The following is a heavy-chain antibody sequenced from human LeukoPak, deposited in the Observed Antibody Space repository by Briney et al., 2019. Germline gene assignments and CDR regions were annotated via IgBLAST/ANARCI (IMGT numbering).Heavy chain of an antibody. CDR1: GGTFSSYA. J-gene: IGHJ4*02. CDR3: ARGSDYGDYARDY. D-gene: IGHD4-17*01. CDR2: IIPIFGTA. V-gene: IGHV1-69*13. Sequence: HGASVKVSCKASGGTFSSYAISWVRQAPGQGLEWMGGIIPIFGTANYAQKFQGRVTITADESTSTAYMELSSLRSEDTAVYYCARGSDYGDYARDYWGQGTLVTVSS.